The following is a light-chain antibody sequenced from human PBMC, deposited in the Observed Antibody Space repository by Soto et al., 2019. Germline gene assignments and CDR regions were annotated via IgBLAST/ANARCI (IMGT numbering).Light chain of an antibody. Sequence: QSALTQPASVSGSPGQSITISCTGTSSDVGKYNLVSWYQQHPGKAPKVMILQGYKRPSGVSNRFSGSKFGNTASLTISGLQDEDEAEYYCCAYAATYTYVFGTGTKVTVL. V-gene: IGLV2-23*01. CDR3: CAYAATYTYV. CDR2: QGY. J-gene: IGLJ1*01. CDR1: SSDVGKYNL.